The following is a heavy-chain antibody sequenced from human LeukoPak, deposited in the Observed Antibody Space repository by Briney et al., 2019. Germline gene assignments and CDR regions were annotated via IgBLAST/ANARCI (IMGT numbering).Heavy chain of an antibody. CDR2: IIPIFGTA. D-gene: IGHD2-2*01. V-gene: IGHV1-69*13. CDR3: ARSYQLLSWFDP. J-gene: IGHJ5*02. Sequence: ALVKVSCKASGGTFSSYAISWVRQAPGQGLERMGGIIPIFGTANYAQKFQGRVTITADESTSTAYMELSSLRSEDTAVYYCARSYQLLSWFDPWGQGTLVTVSS. CDR1: GGTFSSYA.